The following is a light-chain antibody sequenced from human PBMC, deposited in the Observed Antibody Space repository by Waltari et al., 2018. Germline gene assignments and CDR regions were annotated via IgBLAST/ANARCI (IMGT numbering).Light chain of an antibody. V-gene: IGKV3-20*01. Sequence: EIVLTQSPGPLSLSPGERATLSCRASQSVGRSLAWYQQKPGQAPRLLIYDTTIRATGTPGRFSGSGSGTDFSLAISSLEPEDFAVYFCQHYVNLPVTFGQGTKVEI. J-gene: IGKJ1*01. CDR3: QHYVNLPVT. CDR2: DTT. CDR1: QSVGRS.